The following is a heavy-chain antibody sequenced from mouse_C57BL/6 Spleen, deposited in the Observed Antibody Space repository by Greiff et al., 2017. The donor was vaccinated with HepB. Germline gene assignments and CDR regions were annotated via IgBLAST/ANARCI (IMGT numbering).Heavy chain of an antibody. CDR3: AITTVVDY. V-gene: IGHV1-22*01. CDR1: GYTFTDYN. CDR2: INPNNGGT. D-gene: IGHD1-1*01. J-gene: IGHJ2*01. Sequence: EVKLEESGPELVKPGASVKMSCKASGYTFTDYNMHWVKQSHGKSLERIGYINPNNGGTSYNQKFKGKATLTVNKSSSTAYMELRSLTSEDSAVYYCAITTVVDYWGQGTTLTVSS.